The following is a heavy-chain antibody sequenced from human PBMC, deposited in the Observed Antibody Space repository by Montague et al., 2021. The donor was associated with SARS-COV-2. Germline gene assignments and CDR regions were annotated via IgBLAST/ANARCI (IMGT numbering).Heavy chain of an antibody. CDR2: IYHSGNT. D-gene: IGHD5-18*01. CDR1: GGSISGYY. V-gene: IGHV4-59*01. Sequence: SETLSLTCSVSGGSISGYYWSWIRQPPGKGLEWIGYIYHSGNTKYNPSPNSRVSISVDTSKNQFSLRLSSVTAADTAVYYCAREYRIELWQTNWYFGLWGRGTLVTVSS. CDR3: AREYRIELWQTNWYFGL. J-gene: IGHJ2*01.